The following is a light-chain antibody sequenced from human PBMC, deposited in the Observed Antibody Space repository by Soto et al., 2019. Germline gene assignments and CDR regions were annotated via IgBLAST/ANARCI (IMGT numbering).Light chain of an antibody. V-gene: IGLV2-23*02. CDR2: EVS. CDR3: CSYTISSVV. J-gene: IGLJ2*01. Sequence: QSALTQPASVSGSPGQSITISCTGTSSDVGRYNLVSWYQQHPGKAPKLIIFEVSKRPSGVSNRFSASKSGNTASLTISGLQAEDEADYYCCSYTISSVVFGDGTKLTVL. CDR1: SSDVGRYNL.